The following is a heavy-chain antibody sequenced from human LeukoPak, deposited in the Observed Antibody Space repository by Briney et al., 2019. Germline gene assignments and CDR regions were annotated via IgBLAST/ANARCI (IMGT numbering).Heavy chain of an antibody. Sequence: GGSLRLSCAASGFTFSNYGMHWVRQAPGKGLEWVAFIPYDGSNKYYADSVKGRFTISRDNSKNTLYLQMNSLRAEDTAVYYCARAISSSWNDFWGQGTLVTVSS. CDR2: IPYDGSNK. D-gene: IGHD6-13*01. V-gene: IGHV3-30*02. CDR1: GFTFSNYG. CDR3: ARAISSSWNDF. J-gene: IGHJ4*02.